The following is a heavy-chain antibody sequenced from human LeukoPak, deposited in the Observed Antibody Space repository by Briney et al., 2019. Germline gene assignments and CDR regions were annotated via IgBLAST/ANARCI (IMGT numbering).Heavy chain of an antibody. J-gene: IGHJ6*03. CDR1: GGSISSGSYY. CDR2: IHNTGKT. Sequence: SQTLSLTCTVFGGSISSGSYYWGWIRQHPGKGLEWIGYIHNTGKTDYNPSLKSRIIISLDTSKNRFSLRLSSVTAADTALYYCARKNDYGDSYYMDVWGKGTTVTVSS. D-gene: IGHD4-17*01. CDR3: ARKNDYGDSYYMDV. V-gene: IGHV4-31*03.